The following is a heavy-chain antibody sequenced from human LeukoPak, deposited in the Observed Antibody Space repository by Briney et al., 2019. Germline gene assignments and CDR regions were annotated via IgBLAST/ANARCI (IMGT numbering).Heavy chain of an antibody. CDR2: INPNSGGT. J-gene: IGHJ5*02. D-gene: IGHD3-10*01. V-gene: IGHV1-2*02. CDR3: ARDYERIIMVRGVPLSPQTVCDP. CDR1: GYTFTDYY. Sequence: ASVKVSCKTSGYTFTDYYIHWVRQAPGQGPEWMGWINPNSGGTNYAQNFQGRVTMTRDTSISTAYMELSRLRSDDTAVYYCARDYERIIMVRGVPLSPQTVCDPWGQGTLVTVSS.